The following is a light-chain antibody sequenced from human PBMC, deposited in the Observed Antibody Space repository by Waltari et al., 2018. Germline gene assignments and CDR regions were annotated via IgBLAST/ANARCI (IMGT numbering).Light chain of an antibody. Sequence: QFVLTQPPSASGTPGQRVTISCSGSSSNIGSNYVYWYQQLPGTAPKLLIYRNNQRPSGVPDRFSGSKSGTSASLAISGLRSEDEAYYYCAAWDDSLSGYVVFGGGTKLTVL. V-gene: IGLV1-47*01. J-gene: IGLJ2*01. CDR2: RNN. CDR3: AAWDDSLSGYVV. CDR1: SSNIGSNY.